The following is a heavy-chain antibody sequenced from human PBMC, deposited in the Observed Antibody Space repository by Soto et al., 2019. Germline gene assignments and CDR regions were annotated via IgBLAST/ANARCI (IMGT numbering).Heavy chain of an antibody. V-gene: IGHV1-69*02. CDR1: GGTFSSYT. Sequence: QVQLVQSGAAVKKPGSSVKVSCKASGGTFSSYTISWVRQAPGQGLEWMGRILPILGIANYAQKFQGRVTITADKSTSTAYMELSSLRSEDTAVYYWARALVRHGIAAAGHFDLWGRGTLVTVSS. D-gene: IGHD6-13*01. CDR3: ARALVRHGIAAAGHFDL. CDR2: ILPILGIA. J-gene: IGHJ2*01.